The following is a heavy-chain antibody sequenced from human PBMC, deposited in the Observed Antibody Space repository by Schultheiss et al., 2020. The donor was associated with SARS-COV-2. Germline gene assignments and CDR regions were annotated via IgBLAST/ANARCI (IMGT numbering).Heavy chain of an antibody. CDR3: ANSGYWSAYGMDV. D-gene: IGHD2-8*02. V-gene: IGHV1-46*01. CDR2: INPSGGST. Sequence: ASVKVSCKASGYTFTGYAMNWVRQAPGQGLEWMGIINPSGGSTSYAQKFQGRVTMTRDTSTSTVYMELSSLRSEDTAVYYCANSGYWSAYGMDVWGQGTTVTVSS. J-gene: IGHJ6*02. CDR1: GYTFTGYA.